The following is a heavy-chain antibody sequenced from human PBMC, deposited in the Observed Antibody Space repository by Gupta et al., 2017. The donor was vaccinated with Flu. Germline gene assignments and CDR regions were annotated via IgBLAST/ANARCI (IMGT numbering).Heavy chain of an antibody. J-gene: IGHJ4*02. CDR2: ISSSSSYI. CDR3: AREKGTTMILWDYFDY. Sequence: EVQLVESGGGLVKPGGSLRLSCAASGFTFSSYSMNWVRQAPGKGLEWVSSISSSSSYIYYADSVKGRFTISRDNAKNSLYLQMNSLRAEDTAVYYCAREKGTTMILWDYFDYWGQGTLVTVSS. D-gene: IGHD3-22*01. V-gene: IGHV3-21*01. CDR1: GFTFSSYS.